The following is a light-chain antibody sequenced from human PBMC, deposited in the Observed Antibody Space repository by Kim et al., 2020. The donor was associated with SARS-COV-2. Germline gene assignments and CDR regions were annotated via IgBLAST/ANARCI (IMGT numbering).Light chain of an antibody. J-gene: IGKJ1*01. CDR3: QQSYSTPGA. Sequence: DIQMTQSPSSLSASVGDRVTITCRASQSISSYLNWYQHKPGKAPQLLIYAASSLQSGVPSRFSGSGSGTDFTLTINSLQLEDFATYYCQQSYSTPGAFGQGTKVDIK. CDR2: AAS. CDR1: QSISSY. V-gene: IGKV1-39*01.